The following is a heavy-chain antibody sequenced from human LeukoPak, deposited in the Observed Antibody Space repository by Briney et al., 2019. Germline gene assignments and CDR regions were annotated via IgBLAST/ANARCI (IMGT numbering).Heavy chain of an antibody. Sequence: GASVKVSCKASGYTFTSYDINWVRQAPGQGLEWMGWINPNSGGTNYAQKFQGRVTMTRDTSISTAYMELSRLRSDDTAVYYCARDLNDYVWGSYRPYRPYYFDYWGQGTLVTVSS. V-gene: IGHV1-2*02. J-gene: IGHJ4*02. CDR2: INPNSGGT. D-gene: IGHD3-16*02. CDR3: ARDLNDYVWGSYRPYRPYYFDY. CDR1: GYTFTSYD.